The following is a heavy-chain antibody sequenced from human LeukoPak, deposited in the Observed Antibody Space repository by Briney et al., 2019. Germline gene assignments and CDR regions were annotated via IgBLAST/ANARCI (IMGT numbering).Heavy chain of an antibody. V-gene: IGHV1-2*02. J-gene: IGHJ4*02. Sequence: GASVMVSCKASGYTLTDHHVIWVRQAPGQGPEWGAWFKSKNRGVAYAQEFQGRVTMTRDTSTNTAYMELSSLTFDDTAIYYCARDPVDGYSHFDYWGQGTLVTVSS. D-gene: IGHD5-24*01. CDR2: FKSKNRGV. CDR3: ARDPVDGYSHFDY. CDR1: GYTLTDHH.